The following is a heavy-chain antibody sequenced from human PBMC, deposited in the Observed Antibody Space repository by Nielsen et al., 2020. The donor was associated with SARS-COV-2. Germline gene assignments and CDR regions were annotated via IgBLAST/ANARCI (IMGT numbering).Heavy chain of an antibody. CDR2: ISAYNGNT. J-gene: IGHJ4*02. D-gene: IGHD3-3*01. V-gene: IGHV1-18*01. CDR3: ARTQNYDFWSGSPPAGFDY. CDR1: GYTFTSYG. Sequence: ASVKVSCKASGYTFTSYGISWVRQAPGQGLEWMGWISAYNGNTNYAQKLQGRVTMTTDTSTSTAYMELRSLRSDDTAVYYCARTQNYDFWSGSPPAGFDYWGQGTLVTVSS.